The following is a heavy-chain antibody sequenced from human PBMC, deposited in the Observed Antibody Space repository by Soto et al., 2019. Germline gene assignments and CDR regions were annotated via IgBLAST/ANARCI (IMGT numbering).Heavy chain of an antibody. CDR2: VYYSGST. V-gene: IGHV4-39*01. D-gene: IGHD2-8*01. CDR3: ARPLMVPKAKTAFDI. Sequence: QVQLQESGPGLVKPSETLSLICTVSGASINRNSYYWGWIRQPPGEGLEWIGSVYYSGSTVYNPSLKSRVTMSVDTSNNQISLSLSSVTAADTAVYYCARPLMVPKAKTAFDIWGQGTMVTVSS. J-gene: IGHJ3*02. CDR1: GASINRNSYY.